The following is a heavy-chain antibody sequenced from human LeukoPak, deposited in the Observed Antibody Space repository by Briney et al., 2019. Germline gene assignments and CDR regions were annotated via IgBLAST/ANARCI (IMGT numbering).Heavy chain of an antibody. J-gene: IGHJ5*02. CDR1: GGTFSSYA. V-gene: IGHV1-8*02. CDR3: AREYCSSTSCSGGWYFYP. CDR2: MNTNNGNT. Sequence: ASVKVSCKASGGTFSSYAINWVRQAPGQGLEWMGWMNTNNGNTGYAQKFQGRVTMTRSTSISTAYMELNSLRSDDTAVYYCAREYCSSTSCSGGWYFYPWGQGTLVTVSS. D-gene: IGHD2-2*01.